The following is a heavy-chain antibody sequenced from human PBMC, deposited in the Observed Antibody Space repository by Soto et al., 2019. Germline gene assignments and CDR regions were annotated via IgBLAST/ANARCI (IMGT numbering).Heavy chain of an antibody. CDR1: GGSISSGGYY. J-gene: IGHJ4*02. D-gene: IGHD3-3*01. V-gene: IGHV4-31*03. Sequence: PSETLSLTCTVSGGSISSGGYYWSWIRQHPGKGLEWIGYIYYSGSTYYNPSLKSRVTISVDTSKNQFSLKLSSVTAADTAVYYCARGGKLRFLEWPEEYYFDYWGQGTLVTVSS. CDR2: IYYSGST. CDR3: ARGGKLRFLEWPEEYYFDY.